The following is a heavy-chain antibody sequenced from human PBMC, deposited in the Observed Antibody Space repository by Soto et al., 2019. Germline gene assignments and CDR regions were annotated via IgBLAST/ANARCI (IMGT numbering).Heavy chain of an antibody. CDR3: ARGKAPYGLGFRPYYYSDMDV. Sequence: GGSLRLSCAASGFIFSNYDMDWVRQAPGKGLEWVAVISYVGNNKYYADSVQGRFSISRDNSQNTLYLHLGSLRDEDTAVYYCARGKAPYGLGFRPYYYSDMDVWGQGTTVTVSS. J-gene: IGHJ6*02. V-gene: IGHV3-30*03. D-gene: IGHD3-10*01. CDR2: ISYVGNNK. CDR1: GFIFSNYD.